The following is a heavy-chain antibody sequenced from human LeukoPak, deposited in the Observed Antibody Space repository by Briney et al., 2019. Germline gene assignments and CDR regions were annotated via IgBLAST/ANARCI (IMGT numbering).Heavy chain of an antibody. CDR1: GYTFTSYG. CDR3: ARDPELDGYNPNDY. J-gene: IGHJ4*02. CDR2: ISAYNGNT. V-gene: IGHV1-18*01. D-gene: IGHD5-24*01. Sequence: ASVKVSCKASGYTFTSYGISWVRQAPGQGLEWMGWISAYNGNTNYAQKLQGRVTMTTDTSTSTAYMELRSLRSDDTAVYYCARDPELDGYNPNDYWGQGTLVTVSS.